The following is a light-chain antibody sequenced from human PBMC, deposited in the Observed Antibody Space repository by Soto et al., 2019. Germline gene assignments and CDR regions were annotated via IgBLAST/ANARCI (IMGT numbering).Light chain of an antibody. V-gene: IGKV3-20*01. CDR2: GTS. CDR1: QSFTSRS. CDR3: QQYDSSPRT. Sequence: EIVLTQSPGTLSLSPGERATLSCRASQSFTSRSLAWYQQKPGLAPRLLISGTSNRAAGIPDRFSGSGSGTDFTLTISRLEPEDFAVYYCQQYDSSPRTFGQGTEVEIK. J-gene: IGKJ1*01.